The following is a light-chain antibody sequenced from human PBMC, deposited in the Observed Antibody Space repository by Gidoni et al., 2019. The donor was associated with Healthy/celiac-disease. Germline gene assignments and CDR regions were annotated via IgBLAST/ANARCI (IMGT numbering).Light chain of an antibody. CDR3: RQANSFPFT. Sequence: IPMPQSLSSVSAALVDRVTITCRARQGIRSWLAWYQQKPGKAPKLLIYAAASLQSGGPSRCSSSGAGTDVTLTISSRQHEDFATYYCRQANSFPFTFGPGTKVDIK. J-gene: IGKJ3*01. V-gene: IGKV1-12*01. CDR1: QGIRSW. CDR2: AAA.